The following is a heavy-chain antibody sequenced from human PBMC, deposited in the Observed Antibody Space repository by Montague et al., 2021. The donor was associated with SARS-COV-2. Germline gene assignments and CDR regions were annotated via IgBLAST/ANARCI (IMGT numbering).Heavy chain of an antibody. CDR2: IHHSGST. D-gene: IGHD6-13*01. V-gene: IGHV4-59*08. Sequence: SETLSLTCTVSGGSINSFYWSWVRQSPGKRMEWIGYIHHSGSTKXNPSLQSRVTMSLDTSRNQLSLKLSSVTAADTAIYYCATQAGGFTSGPLDYWGQGTLVTVSS. CDR1: GGSINSFY. CDR3: ATQAGGFTSGPLDY. J-gene: IGHJ4*02.